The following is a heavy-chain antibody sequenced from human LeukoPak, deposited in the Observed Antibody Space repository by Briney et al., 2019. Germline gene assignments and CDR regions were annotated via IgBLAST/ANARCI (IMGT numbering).Heavy chain of an antibody. V-gene: IGHV3-21*01. CDR2: ISSSSSYI. CDR3: ARGRPLFEDY. J-gene: IGHJ4*02. CDR1: GFNFRCYS. Sequence: GGSLRLSCAASGFNFRCYSMNWVRQAPGKGLEWVSSISSSSSYISYADSVKGRFTISRDNAKNSLYLQMNNLSVEDTAVYYCARGRPLFEDYWGQGTLVTVSS. D-gene: IGHD3-10*02.